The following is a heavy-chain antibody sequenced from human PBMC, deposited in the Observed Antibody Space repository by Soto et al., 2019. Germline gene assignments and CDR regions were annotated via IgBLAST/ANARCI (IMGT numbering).Heavy chain of an antibody. CDR1: GFTFRSYG. CDR3: AKPRASLEWPPFDP. V-gene: IGHV3-30-3*02. D-gene: IGHD3-3*01. J-gene: IGHJ5*02. Sequence: QVKLVESGGGVVQPGRSRRLSCVTSGFTFRSYGMHWVRQSPDKGLKWVAVIKSDGTTADYIESVKGRFFISRDNSKKTVYLQMNNLSPEDTGIYYCAKPRASLEWPPFDPWGQGTLVTVSS. CDR2: IKSDGTTA.